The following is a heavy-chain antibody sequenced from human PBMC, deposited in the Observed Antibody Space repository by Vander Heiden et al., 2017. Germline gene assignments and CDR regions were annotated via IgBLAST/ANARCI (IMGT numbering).Heavy chain of an antibody. J-gene: IGHJ4*02. V-gene: IGHV3-23*01. CDR1: GFTFSSYA. CDR2: ISGSGGST. Sequence: EVQLLESGGGLVQPGGSLILSCAASGFTFSSYAMNWVRQAPGKGLGWVSAISGSGGSTYYADSVKGRFTISRDNSKNTLYLQMNSLRAEDTAVYYCARNYCDSSGYFDYWGQGTLVTVSS. D-gene: IGHD3-22*01. CDR3: ARNYCDSSGYFDY.